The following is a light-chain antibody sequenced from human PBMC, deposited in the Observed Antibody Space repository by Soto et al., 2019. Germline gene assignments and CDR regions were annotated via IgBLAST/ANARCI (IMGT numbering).Light chain of an antibody. CDR3: ATMDDNVKVLV. Sequence: QSVLTQPPSASATPGQGVTISCSGGSSNIGGNSVSGYHQVGAEAPKLLIYSNHQRPSGVPDRFSGSKSGTSASLAISGLQSEDEADNYGATMDDNVKVLVFGVGTKLTFL. CDR1: SSNIGGNS. V-gene: IGLV1-44*01. CDR2: SNH. J-gene: IGLJ2*01.